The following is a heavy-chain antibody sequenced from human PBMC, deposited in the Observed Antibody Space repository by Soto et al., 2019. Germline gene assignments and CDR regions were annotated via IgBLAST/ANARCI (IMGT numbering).Heavy chain of an antibody. CDR2: IYYSGST. J-gene: IGHJ5*02. V-gene: IGHV4-59*01. CDR1: GGSISSYY. CDR3: ARGTYSSSWYWFDP. D-gene: IGHD6-13*01. Sequence: PSETLYLTCTVSGGSISSYYWSWIRQPPGKGLEWIGYIYYSGSTNYNPSLKSRVTISVDTSKNQFSLKLSSVTAADTAVYYCARGTYSSSWYWFDPWGQGTLVTVSS.